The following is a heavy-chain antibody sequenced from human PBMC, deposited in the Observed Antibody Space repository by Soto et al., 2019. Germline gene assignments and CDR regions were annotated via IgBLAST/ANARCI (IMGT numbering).Heavy chain of an antibody. CDR1: GFTFSDYY. CDR3: ARTIAAAGGRRYFDL. J-gene: IGHJ2*01. V-gene: IGHV3-11*05. CDR2: ISSSSSYK. Sequence: QVQLVESGGGLVKPGGSLRLSCAASGFTFSDYYMSWIRHAPGKGLEWVSYISSSSSYKNYADSVKGRFTISRDNAKNSLYLQMNSLRAEDTAGYYCARTIAAAGGRRYFDLWGRGTMVTVSS. D-gene: IGHD6-13*01.